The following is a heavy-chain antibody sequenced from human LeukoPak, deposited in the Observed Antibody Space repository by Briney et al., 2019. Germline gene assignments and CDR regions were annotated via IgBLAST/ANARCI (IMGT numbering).Heavy chain of an antibody. V-gene: IGHV4-61*08. Sequence: SETLSLTCTVSGGSISSGGYYWSWIRQPPGKGLEWIGYIYFSGSTNYNPSLKSRVTISVDTSKNQFSLKLSSVTAADTAVYYCARDSIIEYGLDVWGQGTTVTVSS. J-gene: IGHJ6*02. CDR2: IYFSGST. CDR3: ARDSIIEYGLDV. D-gene: IGHD3-10*01. CDR1: GGSISSGGYY.